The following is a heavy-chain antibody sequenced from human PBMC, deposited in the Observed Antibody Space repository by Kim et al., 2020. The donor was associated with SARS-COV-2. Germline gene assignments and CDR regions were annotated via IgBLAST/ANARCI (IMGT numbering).Heavy chain of an antibody. J-gene: IGHJ4*02. Sequence: GGSLRLSCAASGFTFSSYGMHWVRQAPGKGLEWVAVISYDGSNKYYADSVKGRFTISRDNSKNTLYLQMNSLRAEDTAVYYCAKVSVGATTDYWGQGTLVTVSS. V-gene: IGHV3-30*18. CDR2: ISYDGSNK. D-gene: IGHD1-26*01. CDR1: GFTFSSYG. CDR3: AKVSVGATTDY.